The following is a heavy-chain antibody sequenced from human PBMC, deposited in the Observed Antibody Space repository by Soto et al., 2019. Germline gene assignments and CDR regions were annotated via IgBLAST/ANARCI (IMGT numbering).Heavy chain of an antibody. CDR3: ARGIRYFDWSFDAFDI. V-gene: IGHV1-8*01. CDR1: GYTFPSYD. Sequence: ASVKVSCKASGYTFPSYDINWVRQATGQGLEWMGWMNPNSGNTGYAQKFQGRVTMTRNTSISTAYMELSSLRSEDTAVYYCARGIRYFDWSFDAFDIWGQGTMVTVSS. CDR2: MNPNSGNT. J-gene: IGHJ3*02. D-gene: IGHD3-9*01.